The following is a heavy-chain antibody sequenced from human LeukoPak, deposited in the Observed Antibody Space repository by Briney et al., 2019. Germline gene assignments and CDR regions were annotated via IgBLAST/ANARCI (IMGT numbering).Heavy chain of an antibody. CDR3: ARAVQETLGWIQPGLPLDY. Sequence: PGRSLRLSCAASGFTFSTSNMNWVSQDPGNGLEWVSSISSSSSYIFYADSVKGRFTISRDNAKNSLYLQMNSLRAEDTAVYYCARAVQETLGWIQPGLPLDYWGHGALVTVSS. CDR2: ISSSSSYI. V-gene: IGHV3-21*01. CDR1: GFTFSTSN. J-gene: IGHJ4*01. D-gene: IGHD5-18*01.